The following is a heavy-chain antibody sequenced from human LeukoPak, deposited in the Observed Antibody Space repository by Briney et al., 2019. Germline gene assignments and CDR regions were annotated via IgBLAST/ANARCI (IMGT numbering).Heavy chain of an antibody. Sequence: GGSLRLSCAASGFTFSSYSMNWVRQAPGKGLEWVSYISGGSSTIYYADSVKGRFTISRDNAENSLYLQMNSLRAEDTAVYYCARVRDCGGGSCFSYLDYWGQGTLVTVSS. CDR1: GFTFSSYS. D-gene: IGHD2-15*01. V-gene: IGHV3-48*04. CDR2: ISGGSSTI. J-gene: IGHJ4*02. CDR3: ARVRDCGGGSCFSYLDY.